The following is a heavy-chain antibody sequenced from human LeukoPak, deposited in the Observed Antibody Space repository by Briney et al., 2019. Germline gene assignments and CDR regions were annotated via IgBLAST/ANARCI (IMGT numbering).Heavy chain of an antibody. CDR2: IYNDGST. CDR1: GFTFSSYA. J-gene: IGHJ4*02. Sequence: PGGSLRLSCAASGFTFSSYAMSWVRQAPGKGLEWVSVIYNDGSTYYADSVKGRFTISRDNSKNTLFLQMNSLRADDTAVYYCARSGGVITVAPFDCWGQGSLVTVSS. D-gene: IGHD4-23*01. V-gene: IGHV3-53*01. CDR3: ARSGGVITVAPFDC.